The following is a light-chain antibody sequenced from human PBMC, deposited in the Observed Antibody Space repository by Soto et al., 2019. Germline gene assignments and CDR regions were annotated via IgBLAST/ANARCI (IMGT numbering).Light chain of an antibody. CDR1: QDISNY. V-gene: IGKV1-33*01. CDR2: DAS. Sequence: DIQMTQSPSSLSASVGDRVTITCQASQDISNYLNWYQQKPGKAPKLLIYDASNLETGVPSRFSGSGSGTDFTFTISSLQPEDIATYYCQQYDNLPLGFGPATKVDIK. J-gene: IGKJ3*01. CDR3: QQYDNLPLG.